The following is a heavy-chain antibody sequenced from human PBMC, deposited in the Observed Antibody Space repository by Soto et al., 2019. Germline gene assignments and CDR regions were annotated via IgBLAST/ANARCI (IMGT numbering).Heavy chain of an antibody. CDR3: ARGQRFSDWFDP. Sequence: ETLSLTCTVSGGAISTYYWTGIRQPAGKGLEWIGRIYSSGSTKYNPSLQSRVTMSLDTSNNQFSLRLTSVTAADTAVYYCARGQRFSDWFDPWGQGTLVTVSS. D-gene: IGHD3-3*01. CDR2: IYSSGST. J-gene: IGHJ5*02. CDR1: GGAISTYY. V-gene: IGHV4-4*07.